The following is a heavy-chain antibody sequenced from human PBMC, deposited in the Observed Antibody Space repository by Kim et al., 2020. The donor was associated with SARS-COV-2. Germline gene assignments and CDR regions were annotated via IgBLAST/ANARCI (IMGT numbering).Heavy chain of an antibody. CDR2: ISGRGDSI. J-gene: IGHJ4*02. D-gene: IGHD6-6*01. CDR1: GFIFRIYA. V-gene: IGHV3-23*01. Sequence: GGSLRLSCAASGFIFRIYAMTWVRQAPGKGLEFVSLISGRGDSIDYADSVKGRFTISRDDSNNTLYLQMTSLRAEDTAIYYCAKVAAPWGGSSFDYWGQGSLVTVAS. CDR3: AKVAAPWGGSSFDY.